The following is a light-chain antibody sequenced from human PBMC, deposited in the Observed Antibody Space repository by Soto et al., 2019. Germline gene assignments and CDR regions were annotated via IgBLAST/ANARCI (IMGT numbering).Light chain of an antibody. CDR1: QSVTANY. V-gene: IGKV3-20*01. Sequence: EIVLTQSPGTLSSSPGERATLSCRASQSVTANYLAWYQQKPGQAPRLLIYAASVGATGIPDRFSGSGSGTDFTLTISRLEPEDSAVYYCLQYGIPLWTFGQGTKV. CDR2: AAS. J-gene: IGKJ1*01. CDR3: LQYGIPLWT.